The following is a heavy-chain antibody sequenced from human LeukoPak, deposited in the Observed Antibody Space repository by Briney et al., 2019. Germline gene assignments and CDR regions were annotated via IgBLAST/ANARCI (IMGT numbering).Heavy chain of an antibody. CDR2: INPNSGGT. V-gene: IGHV1-2*02. D-gene: IGHD6-13*01. J-gene: IGHJ4*02. CDR3: ARALAADTYYFDY. Sequence: GASVTVSCKASGYTFTGYYMHWVRQAPGQGLEWMGWINPNSGGTNYAQKFQGRVTMTRDTSISTAYMELGRLRSDDTAVYYCARALAADTYYFDYWGQGTLVTVSS. CDR1: GYTFTGYY.